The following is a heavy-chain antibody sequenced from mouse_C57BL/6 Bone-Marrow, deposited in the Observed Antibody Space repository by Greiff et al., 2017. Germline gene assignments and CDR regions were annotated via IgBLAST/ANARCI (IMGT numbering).Heavy chain of an antibody. CDR2: ISNLASSI. CDR3: AGGGTGYFDY. V-gene: IGHV5-15*01. J-gene: IGHJ2*01. Sequence: VQLQESGGGLVQPGGSLKLSCAASGFTFSDYGMAWVRQAPRKGPEWVAFISNLASSIYYADTVTGRFTISRENAKNTLYLKMSSLRSEDTAMYYCAGGGTGYFDYGGQGTTLTVSS. CDR1: GFTFSDYG. D-gene: IGHD3-3*01.